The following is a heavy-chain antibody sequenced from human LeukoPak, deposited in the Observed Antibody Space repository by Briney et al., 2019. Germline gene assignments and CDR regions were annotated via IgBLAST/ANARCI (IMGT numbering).Heavy chain of an antibody. Sequence: PSETLSLTCTVSGGSISSYYWSWLRQPPGKGLEWIGYIYYSGSTNYNPSLTSRVTISVDTSKNQFSLKLSSVTAADTAVYYCARLGIAVAGTRFDPWGQGTLVTVSS. CDR1: GGSISSYY. J-gene: IGHJ5*02. D-gene: IGHD6-19*01. V-gene: IGHV4-59*08. CDR2: IYYSGST. CDR3: ARLGIAVAGTRFDP.